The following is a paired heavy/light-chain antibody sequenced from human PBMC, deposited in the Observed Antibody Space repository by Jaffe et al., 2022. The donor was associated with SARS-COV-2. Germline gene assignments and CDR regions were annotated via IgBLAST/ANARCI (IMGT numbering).Heavy chain of an antibody. Sequence: EVQLVESGGGLIQPGGSLRLSCAASGFTVSSNFMSWVRQAPGKGLEWVSVLYSGGNTYYVDSVKGRFTISRDNSKNTLYLQMNSLRAEDTAVYYCARWKSSPSGSYVNYYYGMDVWGQGTTVTVSS. CDR2: LYSGGNT. V-gene: IGHV3-53*01. D-gene: IGHD3-3*01. CDR1: GFTVSSNF. J-gene: IGHJ6*02. CDR3: ARWKSSPSGSYVNYYYGMDV.
Light chain of an antibody. V-gene: IGKV3-20*01. CDR1: QSVSSNY. Sequence: EIVLTQSPGTLSLSPGERATLSCRASQSVSSNYFAWYQQKPGQAPRLLFYGASSRATGIPDRFSGSGSGTDFTLTISRLEPEDFAVYYCQQYGSSPPWTFGQGTKVEI. CDR3: QQYGSSPPWT. J-gene: IGKJ1*01. CDR2: GAS.